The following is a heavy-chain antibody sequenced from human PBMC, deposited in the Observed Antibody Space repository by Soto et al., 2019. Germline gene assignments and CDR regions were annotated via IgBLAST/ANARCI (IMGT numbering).Heavy chain of an antibody. Sequence: VQLMQSGAEVKKPGASVKVSCKASGYTFAHYGISWVRQAPGQGLEWMGWISGNNGATNYAPKMQGRVTMTIDTSTDTAYMDLRSLTSDDTAVYFCARDLMYFRVLGNWFDSWGQGTLVTVSS. CDR3: ARDLMYFRVLGNWFDS. V-gene: IGHV1-18*04. CDR1: GYTFAHYG. D-gene: IGHD2-8*01. CDR2: ISGNNGAT. J-gene: IGHJ5*01.